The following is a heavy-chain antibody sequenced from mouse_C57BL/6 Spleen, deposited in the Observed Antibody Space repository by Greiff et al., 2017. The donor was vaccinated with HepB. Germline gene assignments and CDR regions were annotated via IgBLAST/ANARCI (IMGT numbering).Heavy chain of an antibody. CDR1: GYAFTNYL. CDR2: INPGSGGT. D-gene: IGHD1-1*01. Sequence: QVQLKQSGAELVRPGTSVKVSCKASGYAFTNYLIEWVKQRPGQGLEWIGVINPGSGGTNYNEKFKGKATLTADKSSSTAYMRLSSLTSEDSAVYFCARDGHYYGSSSYYFDYWGQGTTLTVSS. CDR3: ARDGHYYGSSSYYFDY. J-gene: IGHJ2*01. V-gene: IGHV1-54*01.